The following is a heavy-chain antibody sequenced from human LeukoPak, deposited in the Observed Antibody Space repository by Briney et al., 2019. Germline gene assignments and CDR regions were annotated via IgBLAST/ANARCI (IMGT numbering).Heavy chain of an antibody. V-gene: IGHV5-51*01. CDR2: IYPGDSGT. Sequence: GESLKISCQGSGNSFTFYWIGWVRQMPGKGLEWMGTIYPGDSGTRYSPSFQGQVTISVDKSISTAYLQWSSLKASDTAMYYCVRLSRITMIRGVPSGAFDIWGQGTMVTVSS. CDR3: VRLSRITMIRGVPSGAFDI. D-gene: IGHD3-10*01. CDR1: GNSFTFYW. J-gene: IGHJ3*02.